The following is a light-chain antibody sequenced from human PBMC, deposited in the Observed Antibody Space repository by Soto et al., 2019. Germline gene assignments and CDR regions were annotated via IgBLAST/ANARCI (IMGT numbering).Light chain of an antibody. CDR1: SSDVGGYNY. J-gene: IGLJ1*01. CDR2: DVS. Sequence: QAVVTQPASVSGSPGQSITISCTGTSSDVGGYNYVSWYQQHPGKAPKLMIYDVSNRPSGVSNRFSGSESGNTASLTISGLQAEDEADYYCSSYTSSSTLLYVFGTGTKLTVL. V-gene: IGLV2-14*01. CDR3: SSYTSSSTLLYV.